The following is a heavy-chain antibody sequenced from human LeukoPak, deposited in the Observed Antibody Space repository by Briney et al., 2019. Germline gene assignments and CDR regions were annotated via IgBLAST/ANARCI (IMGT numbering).Heavy chain of an antibody. D-gene: IGHD2-2*01. V-gene: IGHV4-34*01. J-gene: IGHJ6*03. Sequence: SETLSLTCAVYGGSFSGYYWSWIRQPPGKGLEWIGEINHSGSTNYNPSLKSRVTISVDTSKNQFSLKLSSVTAADTAVYYSARGVVPAAGDYYYYMDVWGKGTTVTVSS. CDR2: INHSGST. CDR1: GGSFSGYY. CDR3: ARGVVPAAGDYYYYMDV.